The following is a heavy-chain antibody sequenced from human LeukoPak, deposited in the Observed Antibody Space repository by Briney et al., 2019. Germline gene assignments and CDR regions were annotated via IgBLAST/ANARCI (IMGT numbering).Heavy chain of an antibody. D-gene: IGHD6-13*01. V-gene: IGHV1-69*13. CDR3: ARGDSSSWYGEVFDY. CDR1: GGTFSIYA. CDR2: IIPIFGTA. Sequence: SVKVSCKASGGTFSIYAISWVRQAPGQGLEWMGGIIPIFGTANYAQKFQGRVTITADESTSTAYMELSSLRSEDTAVYYCARGDSSSWYGEVFDYWGQGTLVTVSS. J-gene: IGHJ4*02.